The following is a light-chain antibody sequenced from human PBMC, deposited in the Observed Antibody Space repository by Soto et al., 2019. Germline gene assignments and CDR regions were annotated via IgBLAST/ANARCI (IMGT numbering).Light chain of an antibody. CDR3: QKHQALPI. CDR2: DAS. V-gene: IGKV1-33*01. CDR1: QGISNH. Sequence: DIQLTQSPSSLSASVGDRATITCQASQGISNHVNWYQQKPGKAPNLLIYDASDLETGVPSRFSGGGSGTFFSFTIKSLQPEDIATYDCQKHQALPIFGPGTKVDI. J-gene: IGKJ3*01.